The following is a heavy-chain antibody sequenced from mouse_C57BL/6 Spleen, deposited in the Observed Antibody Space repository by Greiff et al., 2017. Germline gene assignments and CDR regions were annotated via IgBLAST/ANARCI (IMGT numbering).Heavy chain of an antibody. Sequence: QVQLQQPGAELVKPGASVKLSCKASGYTFTSYWMHWVKQRPGQGLEWIGMIHPNSGSTNYNEKFKSKATLTVDKSSSTAYMQLSSLTSEDSAVYYCARAYYYGSSYERYCEVWGTGTTVTVSS. J-gene: IGHJ1*03. V-gene: IGHV1-64*01. CDR1: GYTFTSYW. CDR3: ARAYYYGSSYERYCEV. CDR2: IHPNSGST. D-gene: IGHD1-1*01.